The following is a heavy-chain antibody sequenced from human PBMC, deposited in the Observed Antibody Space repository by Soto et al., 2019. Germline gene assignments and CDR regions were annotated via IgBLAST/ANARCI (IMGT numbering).Heavy chain of an antibody. CDR1: GGSFNNYA. J-gene: IGHJ6*02. CDR2: IIPNFDTP. V-gene: IGHV1-69*01. CDR3: AVAMVREILIFESSGMHV. D-gene: IGHD3-10*01. Sequence: QVHLVQSGAEVKKPESSVKVSCKTSGGSFNNYAVSWVRQAPGQGLEWMGGIIPNFDTPNYAQKFQDRVTIIADEATSTVYMELRSLRSNDTAVYYCAVAMVREILIFESSGMHVWGQGTTVIVSS.